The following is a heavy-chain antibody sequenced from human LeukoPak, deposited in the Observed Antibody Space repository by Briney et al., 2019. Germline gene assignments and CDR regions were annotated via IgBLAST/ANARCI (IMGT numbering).Heavy chain of an antibody. CDR3: ATVGRGKQLGYYFDY. CDR2: IIPILGIA. D-gene: IGHD6-6*01. Sequence: SVKVSCKASGGTFSSYAISWVRQAPGQGLEWMGRIIPILGIANYAQKFQGRVTITADKSTSTAYMELSSLRSEDTAVYYCATVGRGKQLGYYFDYWGQGTLVTVSS. V-gene: IGHV1-69*04. CDR1: GGTFSSYA. J-gene: IGHJ4*02.